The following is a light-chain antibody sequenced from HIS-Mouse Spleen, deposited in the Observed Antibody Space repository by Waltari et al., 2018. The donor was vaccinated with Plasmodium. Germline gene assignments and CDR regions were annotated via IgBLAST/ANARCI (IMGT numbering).Light chain of an antibody. Sequence: SYALTQPPSVSVSPGQTARITCSGDALPKKSAYWYQQKSGQAPVLVIYEDSKRPPGNPERFSGSSSGTMATLTISGAQVEDEADYYCYSTDSSGNHRVFGGGTKLTVL. J-gene: IGLJ3*02. CDR1: ALPKKS. V-gene: IGLV3-10*01. CDR2: EDS. CDR3: YSTDSSGNHRV.